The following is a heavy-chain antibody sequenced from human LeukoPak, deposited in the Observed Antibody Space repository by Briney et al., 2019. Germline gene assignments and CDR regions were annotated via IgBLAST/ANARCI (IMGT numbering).Heavy chain of an antibody. CDR3: AKRRGLELLYYYYMDV. CDR2: ISGSGGST. J-gene: IGHJ6*03. Sequence: GGSLRLSCTASGFTFSSYAMSWVRQAPGKGLEWVSAISGSGGSTYYADSVKGRFTISRDNSKNTLYLQMNSLRAEDTAVYYCAKRRGLELLYYYYMDVWGKGTTVTVSS. V-gene: IGHV3-23*01. CDR1: GFTFSSYA. D-gene: IGHD1-7*01.